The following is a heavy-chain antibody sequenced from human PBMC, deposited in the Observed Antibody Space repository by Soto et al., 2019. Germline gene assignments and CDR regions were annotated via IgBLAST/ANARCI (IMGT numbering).Heavy chain of an antibody. V-gene: IGHV1-69*13. CDR3: ARSDYYDSSGSLAY. CDR1: GGTFSSYA. CDR2: IIPIFGTA. J-gene: IGHJ4*02. D-gene: IGHD3-22*01. Sequence: SVKVSCKASGGTFSSYAISWVRQAPGQGLEWMGGIIPIFGTANYAQKFQGRVTITADESTSTAYMELSSLRSEDTAVYYCARSDYYDSSGSLAYWGQGTLVTVPQ.